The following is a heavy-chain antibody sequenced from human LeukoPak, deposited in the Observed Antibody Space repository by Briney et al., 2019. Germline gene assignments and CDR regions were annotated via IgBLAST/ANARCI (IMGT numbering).Heavy chain of an antibody. Sequence: GRSLRLSCAASGFTFSSYGVHWVRQAPGKGLEWVAVISYDGSNKYYADSVKGRFTISRDNSKNTLYLQMNSLRVEDTAVYYCAKLVGSTSNFDYWGQGTLVTVSS. CDR3: AKLVGSTSNFDY. J-gene: IGHJ4*02. V-gene: IGHV3-30*18. CDR2: ISYDGSNK. D-gene: IGHD6-25*01. CDR1: GFTFSSYG.